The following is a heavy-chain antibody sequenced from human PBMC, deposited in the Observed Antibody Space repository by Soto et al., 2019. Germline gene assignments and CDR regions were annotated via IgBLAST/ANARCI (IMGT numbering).Heavy chain of an antibody. Sequence: PSETLSLTCAVYGRSFSYDYWTWIRQSPGEGLEWIGEINHSGGINYNPSLKSRVTLSVDKSKSQLSLKLNSVTAADSAVYFCARLEGLATISYYFDFWGPGALVTVSS. CDR2: INHSGGI. J-gene: IGHJ4*02. D-gene: IGHD3-9*01. V-gene: IGHV4-34*01. CDR1: GRSFSYDY. CDR3: ARLEGLATISYYFDF.